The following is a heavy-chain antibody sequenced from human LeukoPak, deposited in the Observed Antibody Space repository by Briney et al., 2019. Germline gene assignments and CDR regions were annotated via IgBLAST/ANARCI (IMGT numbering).Heavy chain of an antibody. D-gene: IGHD5-18*01. CDR2: MNTSGST. V-gene: IGHV4-61*02. CDR3: ARDPRGYSYGYDY. J-gene: IGHJ4*02. CDR1: GGSISSGSYY. Sequence: SETLSLTCTVSGGSISSGSYYWSWIRQPAGKGLEWIGRMNTSGSTYYNPSLKSRVTISVDTSRNQFSLKLSSVTAADTAVYYCARDPRGYSYGYDYWGQGTLVTVSS.